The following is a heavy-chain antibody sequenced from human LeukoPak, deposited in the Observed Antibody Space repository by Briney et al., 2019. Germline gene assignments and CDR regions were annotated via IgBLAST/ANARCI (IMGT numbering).Heavy chain of an antibody. Sequence: GGSLRLSCAASGFIVSSNYMNWVRQAPGKGLEWVSTIDNGGGTYYSDSVRGRFTVSRDSSNLYLQMNSLRVDDTAVYYCAREGPCSAYAGNGFDIWGQGTMVTVSS. CDR2: IDNGGGT. CDR1: GFIVSSNY. J-gene: IGHJ3*02. V-gene: IGHV3-53*01. D-gene: IGHD5-12*01. CDR3: AREGPCSAYAGNGFDI.